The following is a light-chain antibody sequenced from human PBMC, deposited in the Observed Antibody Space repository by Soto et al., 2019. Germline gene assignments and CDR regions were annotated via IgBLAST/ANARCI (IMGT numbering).Light chain of an antibody. CDR3: QQLNSYPET. J-gene: IGKJ2*01. Sequence: IQLTQSPSFLSASVGDRVTITCRASQGISSYLAWYQQKPGKAPNLLIYDASTLQSGVPSRFSGSGSGTEFTLTISSLQPEDFATYYCQQLNSYPETFGQGTKLEIK. V-gene: IGKV1-9*01. CDR1: QGISSY. CDR2: DAS.